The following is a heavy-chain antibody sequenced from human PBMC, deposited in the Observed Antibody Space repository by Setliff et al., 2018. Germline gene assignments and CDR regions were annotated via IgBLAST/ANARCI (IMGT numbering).Heavy chain of an antibody. Sequence: RASVKVSCKAYGYIFSAYHVHWVRQAPGQGPEWVGCIRPLRGDTKSAQKFQGRLTMTGDASINTAFMELTGLTSDDTAVYYCARAPSGTGFYHFFSYMDVWGKGTTVTVSS. D-gene: IGHD1-7*01. CDR2: IRPLRGDT. CDR3: ARAPSGTGFYHFFSYMDV. J-gene: IGHJ6*03. V-gene: IGHV1-2*02. CDR1: GYIFSAYH.